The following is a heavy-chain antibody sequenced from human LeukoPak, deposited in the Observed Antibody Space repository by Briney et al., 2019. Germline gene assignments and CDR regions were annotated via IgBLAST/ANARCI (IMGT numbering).Heavy chain of an antibody. J-gene: IGHJ6*03. Sequence: GASVKVSCKASGYTFTSYGISWVRQAPGQGLEWMGWISAYNGNTNYAQKLQGRVTMTTDTSTSTAYMELRSLRSDDTAVYYCARESSDCSGGSCYRPYTYYYYYYMDVWGKGTTVTVSS. CDR2: ISAYNGNT. CDR1: GYTFTSYG. D-gene: IGHD2-15*01. CDR3: ARESSDCSGGSCYRPYTYYYYYYMDV. V-gene: IGHV1-18*01.